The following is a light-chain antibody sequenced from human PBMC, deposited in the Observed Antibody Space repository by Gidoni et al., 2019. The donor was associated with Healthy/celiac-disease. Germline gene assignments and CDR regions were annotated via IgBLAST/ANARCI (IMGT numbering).Light chain of an antibody. Sequence: DIQMTQSLSSLSASVGDRVTITCRASQSISSYLNWYQQKPGKAPKLLIYAASSLQSGVPSRFSGIGSGTDFTLTISSLQPEDFATYYCQQSYSTPLTFGGXTKVEIK. J-gene: IGKJ4*01. CDR1: QSISSY. CDR3: QQSYSTPLT. V-gene: IGKV1-39*01. CDR2: AAS.